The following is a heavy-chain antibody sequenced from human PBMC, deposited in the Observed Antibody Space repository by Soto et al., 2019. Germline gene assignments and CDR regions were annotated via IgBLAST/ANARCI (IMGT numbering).Heavy chain of an antibody. J-gene: IGHJ6*02. CDR3: ARVTGEVSNYYYYGMDV. V-gene: IGHV1-69*13. CDR2: IIPIFGTA. Sequence: SVKVSCKASGGTFSSYAVSWVRQAAGQGLEWMGGIIPIFGTANYAQKFQGRVTITADESTSTAYMELSSLRSEDTAVYYCARVTGEVSNYYYYGMDVWGQGTTVTV. CDR1: GGTFSSYA. D-gene: IGHD4-17*01.